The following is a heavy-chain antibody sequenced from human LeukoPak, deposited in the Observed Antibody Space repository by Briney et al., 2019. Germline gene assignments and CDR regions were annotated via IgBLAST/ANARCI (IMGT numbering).Heavy chain of an antibody. CDR2: IIPIFGTA. CDR1: GGTFSSYA. V-gene: IGHV1-69*13. D-gene: IGHD4-17*01. CDR3: ELRGWAFDY. J-gene: IGHJ4*02. Sequence: GASVKASCKASGGTFSSYAISWVRQAPGQGLEWMGGIIPIFGTANYAQKFQGRVTITADESTSTAYMELSSLRSEDTAVYYCELRGWAFDYWGQGTLVTVSS.